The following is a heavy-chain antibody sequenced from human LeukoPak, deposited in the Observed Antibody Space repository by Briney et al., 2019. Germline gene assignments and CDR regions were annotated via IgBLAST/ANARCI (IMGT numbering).Heavy chain of an antibody. V-gene: IGHV3-23*01. CDR3: AKERNWGFFDY. Sequence: GGSLRLSCAASGFSFSSFSMSWVRQAPGKGLEWVSAISGSGGSTYYADSVKGRFTISRDNSKNTLYLQMNSLRAEDTAVYYCAKERNWGFFDYWGQGTLVTVSS. CDR1: GFSFSSFS. D-gene: IGHD7-27*01. CDR2: ISGSGGST. J-gene: IGHJ4*02.